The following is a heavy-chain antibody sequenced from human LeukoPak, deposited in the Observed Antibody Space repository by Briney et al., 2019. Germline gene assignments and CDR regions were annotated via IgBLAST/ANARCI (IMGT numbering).Heavy chain of an antibody. CDR3: AHGSVCQLDY. J-gene: IGHJ4*02. V-gene: IGHV3-23*01. D-gene: IGHD3-10*01. Sequence: PGGSLRLSCAASGFSFSSHGMSWVRQAPGKGLEWVSGIIGGAGGTYYADSVKGRFTISRDNAKDTLYLQMNSLRAEDTAVYYCAHGSVCQLDYWGQGTLVTVSS. CDR2: IIGGAGGT. CDR1: GFSFSSHG.